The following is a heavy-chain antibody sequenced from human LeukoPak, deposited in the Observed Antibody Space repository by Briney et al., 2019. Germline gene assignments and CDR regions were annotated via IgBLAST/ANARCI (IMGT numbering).Heavy chain of an antibody. CDR2: INPNSGGT. V-gene: IGHV1-2*02. Sequence: ASVKVSCKASGYTFTGYYMHWVRQAPGQGLEWMGWINPNSGGTNYAQKFQGRVTMTRDTSISTAYMELSRLRSDDTAVYYCARWGNWNYETDYYYYYMDVRGKGTTVTVSS. J-gene: IGHJ6*03. D-gene: IGHD1-7*01. CDR1: GYTFTGYY. CDR3: ARWGNWNYETDYYYYYMDV.